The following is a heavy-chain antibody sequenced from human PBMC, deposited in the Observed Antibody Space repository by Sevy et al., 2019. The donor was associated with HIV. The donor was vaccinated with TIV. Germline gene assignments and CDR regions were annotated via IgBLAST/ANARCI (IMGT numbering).Heavy chain of an antibody. Sequence: GRSLRLSCAASGFTFSSYGMHWVRQAPGKGLEWVAVISYDGSNKYYADSVKGRFTISRDNSKNTLYLQMNSLRAEDTAVYYCAKAHTDYYDSSGSDYFDYWGQGTLVTVSS. CDR3: AKAHTDYYDSSGSDYFDY. J-gene: IGHJ4*02. D-gene: IGHD3-22*01. CDR1: GFTFSSYG. V-gene: IGHV3-30*18. CDR2: ISYDGSNK.